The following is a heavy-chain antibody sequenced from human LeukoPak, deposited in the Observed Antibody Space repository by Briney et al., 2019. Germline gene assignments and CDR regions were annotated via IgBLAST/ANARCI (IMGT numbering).Heavy chain of an antibody. D-gene: IGHD4-23*01. J-gene: IGHJ4*02. CDR2: ISAYNGNT. CDR3: ARGVRWRGSNYFDY. Sequence: GASVNVSCKASGYTFTTYGISWVRQAPGQGLEWMGWISAYNGNTNYAQKFQGRVTMTTDTSTSTAYMELRSLRSDDTAVYYCARGVRWRGSNYFDYWGQGPLVTVSS. CDR1: GYTFTTYG. V-gene: IGHV1-18*01.